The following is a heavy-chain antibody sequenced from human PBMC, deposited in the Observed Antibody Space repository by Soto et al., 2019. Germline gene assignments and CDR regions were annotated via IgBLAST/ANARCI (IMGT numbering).Heavy chain of an antibody. CDR3: AATVTDDAFDI. Sequence: ASVKVSCKASGYTFTGYYMHWVRQAPGQRLEWMGWINPNSGGTNYAQKFQGWVTMTRDTSISTAYMELSRLRSDDTAVYYCAATVTDDAFDIWGQGTMVTVSS. CDR1: GYTFTGYY. D-gene: IGHD4-17*01. CDR2: INPNSGGT. J-gene: IGHJ3*02. V-gene: IGHV1-2*04.